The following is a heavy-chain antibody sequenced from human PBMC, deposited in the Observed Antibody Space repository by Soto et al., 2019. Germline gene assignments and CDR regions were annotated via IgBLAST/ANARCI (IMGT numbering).Heavy chain of an antibody. CDR3: ATSGQLERVFDD. J-gene: IGHJ5*02. CDR1: GGTFSSYA. Sequence: SVKVSCKASGGTFSSYAISWVRQAPGQGLEWMGGIIPIFGTANYAQKFQGRVTITADESTSTAYMELSSLRSEDTAVYYCATSGQLERVFDDWGQGTLVTVSS. D-gene: IGHD6-6*01. CDR2: IIPIFGTA. V-gene: IGHV1-69*13.